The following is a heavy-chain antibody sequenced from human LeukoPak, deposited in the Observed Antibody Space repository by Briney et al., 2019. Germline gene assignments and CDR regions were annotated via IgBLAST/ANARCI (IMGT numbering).Heavy chain of an antibody. D-gene: IGHD4-17*01. CDR2: INPNSGGT. Sequence: ASVKVSCTASGYTFTVYYMHWVRQAPGQGLEWMGRINPNSGGTNYAQKFQGRVTMTRDTSISTAYMELSRLRSDDTAVYYCARSAPRYDYGDYNIWGQGTLVTVSS. J-gene: IGHJ4*02. CDR3: ARSAPRYDYGDYNI. V-gene: IGHV1-2*06. CDR1: GYTFTVYY.